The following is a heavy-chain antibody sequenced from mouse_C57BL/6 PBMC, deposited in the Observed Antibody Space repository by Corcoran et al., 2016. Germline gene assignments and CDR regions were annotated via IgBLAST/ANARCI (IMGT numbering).Heavy chain of an antibody. V-gene: IGHV8-12*01. CDR1: GFSLSTSGMG. CDR3: ARNGYYYGSSYNFFAY. J-gene: IGHJ3*01. CDR2: IYWDDDK. D-gene: IGHD1-1*01. Sequence: QVTLKESGPGILQSSQTLSLTCSFSGFSLSTSGMGVSWIRQPSGKGLEWLALIYWDDDKRYNPSLKSRLTISKDTSRNQVFLKITSVDTADTATYYCARNGYYYGSSYNFFAYWGQGTLVTVSA.